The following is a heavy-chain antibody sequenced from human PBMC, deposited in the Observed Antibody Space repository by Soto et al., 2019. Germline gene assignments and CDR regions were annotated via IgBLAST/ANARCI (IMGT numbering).Heavy chain of an antibody. J-gene: IGHJ6*02. Sequence: PGESLKISCKGSGYSFTSYWIIWVRQMPVKGLECMGSIDPIYSYTNCSPSFQGHVTIRSCNSISTAYLQLISLKASDTAMYYCARLDMVRGLPTYGMDVWGQGTTVTVSS. V-gene: IGHV5-10-1*01. D-gene: IGHD3-10*01. CDR1: GYSFTSYW. CDR2: IDPIYSYT. CDR3: ARLDMVRGLPTYGMDV.